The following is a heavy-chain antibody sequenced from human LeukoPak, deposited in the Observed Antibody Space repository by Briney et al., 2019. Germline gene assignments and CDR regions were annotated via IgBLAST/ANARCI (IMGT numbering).Heavy chain of an antibody. CDR1: GGTFISYA. CDR2: IIPIFGTA. D-gene: IGHD3-10*01. V-gene: IGHV1-69*06. Sequence: SVKVSCKASGGTFISYAISWVRQAPGQGLEWMGGIIPIFGTANYAQKFQGRVTVTADKSTSTAYMELSSLRSEDTAVYYCARGRILWFGELGFAFDYWGQGTLVTVSS. J-gene: IGHJ4*02. CDR3: ARGRILWFGELGFAFDY.